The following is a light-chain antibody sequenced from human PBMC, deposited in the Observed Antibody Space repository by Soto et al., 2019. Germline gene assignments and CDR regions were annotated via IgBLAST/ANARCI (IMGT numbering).Light chain of an antibody. CDR1: QSVSSSY. V-gene: IGKV3-20*01. CDR2: GAS. CDR3: QQYGSSPAWT. J-gene: IGKJ1*01. Sequence: EIVLTQSPGTLSLSPGERATLSCACSQSVSSSYLAWYQQKPGQAPRLLIYGASSRATGIPDRFSGSGSGTDFTLTISRLEPEDFAVYYCQQYGSSPAWTFGQGTKVDIK.